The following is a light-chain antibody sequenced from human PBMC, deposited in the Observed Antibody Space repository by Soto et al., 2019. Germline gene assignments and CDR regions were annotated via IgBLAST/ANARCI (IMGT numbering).Light chain of an antibody. V-gene: IGLV2-8*01. CDR3: TSYAGSNIPV. Sequence: QSVLTQPPSASGSPGQSVTLSCTGTSSDVGGYNYVSWYQQHPGKAPKLMIYEVIKRPSGVLDRVSGSRSGNTASLTVSGLQAEDEADYYCTSYAGSNIPVFGGGTKLTVL. J-gene: IGLJ2*01. CDR1: SSDVGGYNY. CDR2: EVI.